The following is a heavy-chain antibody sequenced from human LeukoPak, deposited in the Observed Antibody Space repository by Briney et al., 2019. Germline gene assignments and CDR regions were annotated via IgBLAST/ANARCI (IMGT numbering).Heavy chain of an antibody. CDR3: TRRGAGSWENFDY. J-gene: IGHJ4*02. D-gene: IGHD6-13*01. Sequence: GGSLRLSCAASGFTFSSYGMGWVRQAPGKGLEWVSAISGSGGSTYYADSVKGRFTISRDNSKNTLYLQMNSLRAEDTAVYYCTRRGAGSWENFDYWGQGTLVTVSS. CDR1: GFTFSSYG. CDR2: ISGSGGST. V-gene: IGHV3-23*01.